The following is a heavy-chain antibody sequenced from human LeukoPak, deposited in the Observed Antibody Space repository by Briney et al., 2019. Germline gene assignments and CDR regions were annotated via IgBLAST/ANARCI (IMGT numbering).Heavy chain of an antibody. V-gene: IGHV3-33*01. Sequence: PGRSLRLSCAASGFTFSSYGMRWVRQAPGKGLEWVAVIWYDGSNKYYADSVKGRFTISRDNSKNTLYLQMNSLRAEDTAVYYCARPHSNYYYYMDVWGKGTTVTVSS. CDR3: ARPHSNYYYYMDV. J-gene: IGHJ6*03. CDR1: GFTFSSYG. CDR2: IWYDGSNK.